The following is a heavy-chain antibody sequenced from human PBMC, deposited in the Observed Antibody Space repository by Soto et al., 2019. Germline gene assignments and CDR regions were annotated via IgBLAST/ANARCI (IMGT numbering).Heavy chain of an antibody. V-gene: IGHV3-30-3*01. CDR2: MSYDGSNK. CDR3: ARPRGFGVIINFFDY. D-gene: IGHD3-3*01. J-gene: IGHJ4*02. Sequence: QVQLVESGGGVVQPGRSLRLSCAASGFTFSSFAMHWVHQAAGKGLEWVAVMSYDGSNKYYADSVKGRFTISRDNSKNTVYLQMNSLRAEDTAVYYCARPRGFGVIINFFDYWGQGTLVTVSS. CDR1: GFTFSSFA.